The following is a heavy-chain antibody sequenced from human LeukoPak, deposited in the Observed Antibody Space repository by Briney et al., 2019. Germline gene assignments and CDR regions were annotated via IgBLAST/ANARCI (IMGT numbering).Heavy chain of an antibody. V-gene: IGHV3-30*02. J-gene: IGHJ4*02. D-gene: IGHD3-16*01. CDR2: IRHDGSIK. CDR3: AKDSLADIDY. Sequence: QAGGSLRLPCAASGFIFSTYGMYWVRQAPGKGLEGVAFIRHDGSIKNYADSVKGRSTISRDNSKNTLYLQMNSLRAEDTAVYYCAKDSLADIDYWGQGTLVTVSS. CDR1: GFIFSTYG.